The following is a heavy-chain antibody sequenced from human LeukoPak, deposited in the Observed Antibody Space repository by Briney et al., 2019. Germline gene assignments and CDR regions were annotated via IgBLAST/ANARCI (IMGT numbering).Heavy chain of an antibody. CDR2: IIPILGIA. V-gene: IGHV1-69*04. Sequence: ASVKVSCKASGYTFTSYAISWVRQAPGQGLEWMGRIIPILGIANYAQKFQGRVTITADKSTSTAYMELSSLRSEDTAVYYCARAYCSSTSCYAGKPDWFDPWGQGTLVTVSS. J-gene: IGHJ5*02. D-gene: IGHD2-2*01. CDR3: ARAYCSSTSCYAGKPDWFDP. CDR1: GYTFTSYA.